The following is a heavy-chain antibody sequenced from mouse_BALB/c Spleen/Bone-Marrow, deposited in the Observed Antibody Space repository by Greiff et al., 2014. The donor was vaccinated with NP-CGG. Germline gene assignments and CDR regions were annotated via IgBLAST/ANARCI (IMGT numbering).Heavy chain of an antibody. Sequence: QVQLQQSGAEVVRPGTSVKVSCKASGYAFTNYLIEWIKQRPGQGLEWIGLINPGSGGTNYNEKFKGKATLTADKSSSTAYMQLSSLTSDDSAVYFCARVWGRPFWGQGTLVPVPA. D-gene: IGHD2-13*01. CDR2: INPGSGGT. CDR3: ARVWGRPF. CDR1: GYAFTNYL. J-gene: IGHJ3*01. V-gene: IGHV1-54*01.